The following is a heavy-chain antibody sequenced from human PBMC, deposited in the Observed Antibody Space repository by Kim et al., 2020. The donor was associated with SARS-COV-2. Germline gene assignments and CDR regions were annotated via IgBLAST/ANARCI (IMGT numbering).Heavy chain of an antibody. V-gene: IGHV3-33*01. D-gene: IGHD5-18*01. Sequence: GGSLRLSCAASGFTFSSYGMHWVRQAPGKGLEWVAVIWYDGSNKYYADSVKGRFTISRDNSKNTLYLQMNSLRAEDTAVYYCARDRGYSYDPFDYWGQGTLVTVSS. CDR1: GFTFSSYG. CDR3: ARDRGYSYDPFDY. CDR2: IWYDGSNK. J-gene: IGHJ4*02.